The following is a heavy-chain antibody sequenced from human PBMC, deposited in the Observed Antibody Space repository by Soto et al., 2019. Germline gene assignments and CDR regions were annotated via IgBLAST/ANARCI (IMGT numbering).Heavy chain of an antibody. V-gene: IGHV3-23*01. CDR1: GFTFSSYA. Sequence: GGSLRLSCAASGFTFSSYAMSWVRQAPGKGLEWVLGISGSGDSTFYADSVKGRFTISRDNSKNTLFLQMSSLRAEDTAVYYCARHQDSSTWYIYPIDYWGQGTLVTVSS. J-gene: IGHJ4*02. CDR3: ARHQDSSTWYIYPIDY. CDR2: ISGSGDST. D-gene: IGHD6-13*01.